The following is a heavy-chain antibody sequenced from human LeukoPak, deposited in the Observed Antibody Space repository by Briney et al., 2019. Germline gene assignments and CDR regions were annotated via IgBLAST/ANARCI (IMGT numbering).Heavy chain of an antibody. V-gene: IGHV4-39*01. Sequence: SETLPLTCTVSGGSISRSSYYWGCIRQPPGKGLEWIGSFYYSGSSYYNPSLKSLVTMSVDTSKNQFSLKLTSVTAADTAVYYCARLPKVSSDTTMVSYGMDVWGQGTTVTVSS. D-gene: IGHD5-18*01. CDR1: GGSISRSSYY. J-gene: IGHJ6*02. CDR3: ARLPKVSSDTTMVSYGMDV. CDR2: FYYSGSS.